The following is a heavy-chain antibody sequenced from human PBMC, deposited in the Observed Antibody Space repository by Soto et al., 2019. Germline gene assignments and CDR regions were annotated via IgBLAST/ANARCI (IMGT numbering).Heavy chain of an antibody. V-gene: IGHV5-51*01. J-gene: IGHJ6*02. CDR1: GYSFITYW. CDR2: IDPADSET. D-gene: IGHD5-12*01. Sequence: PGESLKISCKGSGYSFITYWIAWVRQKPGKGLEWMGIIDPADSETKYSPSFQGQVTISVDKSTNTAYLQWSSLKASDTAKYYCARLGQGAYVQGMDVWGQSTTVTVSS. CDR3: ARLGQGAYVQGMDV.